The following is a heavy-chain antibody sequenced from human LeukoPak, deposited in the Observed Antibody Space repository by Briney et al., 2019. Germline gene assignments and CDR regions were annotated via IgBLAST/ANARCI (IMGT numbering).Heavy chain of an antibody. CDR3: AIGYCSSTSCYEGGYFDY. CDR2: IIPIFGTA. J-gene: IGHJ4*02. CDR1: GGTFSSYA. Sequence: SVKVSCKASGGTFSSYAISWVRQAPGQGLEWMGGIIPIFGTANCAQKFQGRVTITADESTSTAYMELSSLRSEDTAVYYCAIGYCSSTSCYEGGYFDYWGQGTLVTVSS. V-gene: IGHV1-69*13. D-gene: IGHD2-2*01.